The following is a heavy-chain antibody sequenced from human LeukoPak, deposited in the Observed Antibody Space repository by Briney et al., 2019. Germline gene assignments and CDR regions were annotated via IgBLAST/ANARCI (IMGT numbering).Heavy chain of an antibody. CDR3: ARAIRGVISLDF. D-gene: IGHD3-10*01. CDR2: IYHSGIT. CDR1: GYSISSGYY. Sequence: SETLSLTCAVSGYSISSGYYWGWIRQPPGKGLEWIGSIYHSGITYYNPSLKSRVAISVDASKNQFSLKLSSVTAADTAVYYCARAIRGVISLDFCGQGTLVTVSS. V-gene: IGHV4-38-2*01. J-gene: IGHJ4*02.